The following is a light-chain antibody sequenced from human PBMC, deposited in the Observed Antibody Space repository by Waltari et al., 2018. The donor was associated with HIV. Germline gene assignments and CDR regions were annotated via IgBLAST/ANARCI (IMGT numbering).Light chain of an antibody. CDR3: DSYTSASTVV. CDR1: ANDVGAYSF. J-gene: IGLJ2*01. CDR2: DVN. Sequence: QSALPQPASVSGSPGQSITTPCPGTANDVGAYSFVSWYQQPPGKAPKLIIYDVNNRPSGVSHRFSASKSGNTASLTISGLQAEDEAYYYCDSYTSASTVVFGGGTKLTV. V-gene: IGLV2-14*03.